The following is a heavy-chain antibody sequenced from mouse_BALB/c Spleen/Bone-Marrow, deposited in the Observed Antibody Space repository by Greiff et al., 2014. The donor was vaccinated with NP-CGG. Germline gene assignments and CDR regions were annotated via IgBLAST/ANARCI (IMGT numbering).Heavy chain of an antibody. CDR2: IDSANGNI. V-gene: IGHV14-3*02. D-gene: IGHD1-1*01. J-gene: IGHJ3*01. Sequence: EVKLVESGAELVKPGASVKLSCTASGFNIKDTYMHWVKQSPEQGLEWIGNIDSANGNIKYEPKVQGKATITTDTSSNTAFLQLSNLTSEDTAIYYCATYFYGSSWGFAYWGQGTLVTVSA. CDR1: GFNIKDTY. CDR3: ATYFYGSSWGFAY.